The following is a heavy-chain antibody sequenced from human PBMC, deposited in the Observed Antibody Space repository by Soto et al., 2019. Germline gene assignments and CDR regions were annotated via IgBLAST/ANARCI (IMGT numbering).Heavy chain of an antibody. CDR3: ARSLYYYGTGGKNYYYMDV. CDR1: GGTFSSYT. V-gene: IGHV1-69*02. D-gene: IGHD3-10*01. CDR2: IIPILGIA. Sequence: SVKVSCKASGGTFSSYTISWVRQAPGQGLEWMGRIIPILGIANYAQKFQGRVTITADKSTSTAYMELSSLRSEDTAVYYCARSLYYYGTGGKNYYYMDVWGKGTTVTVSS. J-gene: IGHJ6*03.